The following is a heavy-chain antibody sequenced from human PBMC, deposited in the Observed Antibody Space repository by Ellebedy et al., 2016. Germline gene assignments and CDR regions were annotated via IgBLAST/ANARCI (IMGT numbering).Heavy chain of an antibody. Sequence: GGSLRLXXAASGFSFRSYWMSWVRQAPGKGLEWVAHMKYDGSDTYYVDSVKGRFTISRDNAKNSLYLQMNSLRAEDTAVYYCAKAEIDYYYGMDVWGQGTTVTVSS. CDR3: AKAEIDYYYGMDV. V-gene: IGHV3-7*03. CDR1: GFSFRSYW. CDR2: MKYDGSDT. D-gene: IGHD3-22*01. J-gene: IGHJ6*02.